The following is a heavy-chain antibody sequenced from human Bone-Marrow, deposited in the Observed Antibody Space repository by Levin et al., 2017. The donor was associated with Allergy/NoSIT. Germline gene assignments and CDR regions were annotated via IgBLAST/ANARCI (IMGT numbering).Heavy chain of an antibody. CDR2: INGDGRTT. Sequence: GGSLRLSCAASGFTLSSHWMHWVRQVPGKGMLWVSRINGDGRTTNYADSAKGRFTISRDNAGNTVYLQMNSLRVDDTAVYYCSRGARGYYVDYWGQGTLVTVSS. CDR3: SRGARGYYVDY. V-gene: IGHV3-74*01. CDR1: GFTLSSHW. J-gene: IGHJ4*02.